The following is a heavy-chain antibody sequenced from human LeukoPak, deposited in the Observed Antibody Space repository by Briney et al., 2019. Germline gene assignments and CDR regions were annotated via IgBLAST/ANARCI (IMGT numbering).Heavy chain of an antibody. J-gene: IGHJ6*04. D-gene: IGHD6-19*01. Sequence: SETLSLTCAVYGGSFSGYYWSWIRQPPGKGLEWIGEINHSGSTNYNPSLKGRVTISVDTSKNQFSLKLSSVTAADTAVYYCARGQRSSGWYGYYYYGMDVWGKGTTVTVSS. CDR1: GGSFSGYY. CDR2: INHSGST. CDR3: ARGQRSSGWYGYYYYGMDV. V-gene: IGHV4-34*01.